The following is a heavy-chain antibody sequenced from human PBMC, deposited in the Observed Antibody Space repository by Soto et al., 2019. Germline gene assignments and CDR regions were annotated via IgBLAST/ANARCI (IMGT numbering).Heavy chain of an antibody. D-gene: IGHD3-10*01. Sequence: SETLSLTCTVSGGSISSSSYYWGWIRQPPGKGLEWIGSIYYSGSTYYNPSLKSRVTISVDTSKNQFSLKLSSVTAADTAVYYCARQGAVLLWFGESFDIWGQGTMVTVSS. CDR2: IYYSGST. CDR3: ARQGAVLLWFGESFDI. V-gene: IGHV4-39*01. CDR1: GGSISSSSYY. J-gene: IGHJ3*02.